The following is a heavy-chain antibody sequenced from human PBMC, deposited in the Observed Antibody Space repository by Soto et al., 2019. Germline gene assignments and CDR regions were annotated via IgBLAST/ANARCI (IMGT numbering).Heavy chain of an antibody. D-gene: IGHD2-15*01. Sequence: ASVKVSCKASGYTFTSYGISWVRQAPGQGLEWMGWISAYNGNTNYAQKLQGRVTMTTDTSTSTAYMELRSLRSDDTAVYYCARVEVYRGYCSGGSCLPASPAEYFQHWGQGTLVTVSS. CDR2: ISAYNGNT. CDR3: ARVEVYRGYCSGGSCLPASPAEYFQH. CDR1: GYTFTSYG. J-gene: IGHJ1*01. V-gene: IGHV1-18*01.